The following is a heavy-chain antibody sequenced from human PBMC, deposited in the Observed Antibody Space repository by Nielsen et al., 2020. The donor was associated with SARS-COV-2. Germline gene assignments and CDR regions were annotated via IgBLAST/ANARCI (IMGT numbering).Heavy chain of an antibody. CDR2: INTHTGNP. CDR1: GYTFTNYD. CDR3: ARGYSYGYEGLDV. V-gene: IGHV7-4-1*02. D-gene: IGHD5-18*01. Sequence: ASVKVSCKASGYTFTNYDINWVRQAPGQGLEWMGWINTHTGNPTYAQGFTGRFVFSLDTSVTTAYLQISSLKAEDTAFYYCARGYSYGYEGLDVWGQGTTVTVFS. J-gene: IGHJ6*02.